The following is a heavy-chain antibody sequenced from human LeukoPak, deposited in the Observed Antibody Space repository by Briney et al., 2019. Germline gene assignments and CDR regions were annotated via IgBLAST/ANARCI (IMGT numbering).Heavy chain of an antibody. V-gene: IGHV1-46*01. CDR1: GDTFTSYY. J-gene: IGHJ4*02. CDR2: INPSGNIT. D-gene: IGHD2-2*01. CDR3: VREAPSTCYFDY. Sequence: ASVKVSCKASGDTFTSYYIHWVRQAPGQGLEWMGIINPSGNITTYIQKFQGRVIMTSDASSSTVYMELSSLTSEDTAVYYCVREAPSTCYFDYWGQGNLVTVSS.